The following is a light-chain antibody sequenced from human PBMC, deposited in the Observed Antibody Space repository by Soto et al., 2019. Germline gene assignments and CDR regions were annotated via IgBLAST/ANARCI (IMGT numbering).Light chain of an antibody. J-gene: IGKJ4*01. Sequence: IQMTQSPSSFSASTGDRVTITCRASQGISSHLAWYQVKPGKAPRLLIYTASYLESGVPSRFSCSGSGTDFTPTNSYLQSEDFAVYYCQKFFSYPLPFGGGTKVEIK. CDR3: QKFFSYPLP. CDR2: TAS. CDR1: QGISSH. V-gene: IGKV1-8*01.